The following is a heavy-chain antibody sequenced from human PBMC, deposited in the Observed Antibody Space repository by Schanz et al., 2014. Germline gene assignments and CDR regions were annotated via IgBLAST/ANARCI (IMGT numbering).Heavy chain of an antibody. V-gene: IGHV4-39*01. CDR1: GGSISTSSRY. J-gene: IGHJ4*02. D-gene: IGHD3-3*01. Sequence: QLHLQESGPGLAKPSETLSLICSVSGGSISTSSRYWGWIRQSPGKGLEWLGSLYYTGKTHYNPTVKSQATIPLDPSTNHFSRNLPSVPAADTAVYYCVRHGNYEFWHGPTPQFENWGQGTLVTVS. CDR2: LYYTGKT. CDR3: VRHGNYEFWHGPTPQFEN.